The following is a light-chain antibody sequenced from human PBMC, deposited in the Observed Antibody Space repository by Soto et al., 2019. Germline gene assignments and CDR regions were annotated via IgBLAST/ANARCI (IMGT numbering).Light chain of an antibody. CDR3: QQYDSSPYT. V-gene: IGKV3-20*01. CDR1: QSVSSSY. CDR2: GAS. Sequence: EIVLTQSPGTLSLSPGERATLSCRASQSVSSSYFAWYQQKPGQAPRLLMYGASNRATGIPDRFSGSGSGTEFTLTIYRLEPEDFAVYYGQQYDSSPYTCGQGTKLEIK. J-gene: IGKJ2*01.